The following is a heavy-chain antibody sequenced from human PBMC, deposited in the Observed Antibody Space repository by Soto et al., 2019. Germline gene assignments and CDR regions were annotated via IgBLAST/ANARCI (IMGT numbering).Heavy chain of an antibody. CDR2: ISGSGGST. CDR1: GFTSSSYA. CDR3: AKFPLVLRFLEFPPYDAFDI. Sequence: GGSLRLSCAASGFTSSSYAMSWVRQAPGKGLEWVSAISGSGGSTYYADSVKGRFTISRDNSKNTLYLQMNSLRAEDTAVYYCAKFPLVLRFLEFPPYDAFDIWGQGTMVTVSS. D-gene: IGHD3-3*01. V-gene: IGHV3-23*01. J-gene: IGHJ3*02.